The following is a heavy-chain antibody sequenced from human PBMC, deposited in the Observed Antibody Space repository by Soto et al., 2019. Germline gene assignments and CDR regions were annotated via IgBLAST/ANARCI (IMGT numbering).Heavy chain of an antibody. D-gene: IGHD5-18*01. V-gene: IGHV4-39*01. CDR1: GGSISNSSDY. Sequence: SETLCLPCTVSGGSISNSSDYWGWIRQPPGKGLEWIGSTYYSGSTYYTPSLKSRVTISVDTSKNQFSLKLSSVTAADTAVYYCARHYHGYNVFYFWGQGTQVTVSS. CDR3: ARHYHGYNVFYF. CDR2: TYYSGST. J-gene: IGHJ4*02.